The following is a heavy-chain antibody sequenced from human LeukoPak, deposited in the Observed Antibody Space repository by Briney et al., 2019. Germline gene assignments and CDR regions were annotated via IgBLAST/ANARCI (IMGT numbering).Heavy chain of an antibody. CDR3: AKGSGSRWPYWYFDL. Sequence: PGGSLRLSCAASGFTFSSYEMNWVRQAPGKGLEWVSGISWNSGIIGYADSVKGRFTISRDNAKNSLYLQMNSLRAEDMALYYCAKGSGSRWPYWYFDLWGRGTLVTVSS. CDR2: ISWNSGII. D-gene: IGHD6-19*01. V-gene: IGHV3-9*03. CDR1: GFTFSSYE. J-gene: IGHJ2*01.